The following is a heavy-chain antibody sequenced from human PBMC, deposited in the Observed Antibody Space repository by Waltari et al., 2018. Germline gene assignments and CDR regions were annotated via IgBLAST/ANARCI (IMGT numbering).Heavy chain of an antibody. CDR3: ARARLHLGELSLSWSAFDI. J-gene: IGHJ3*02. CDR2: IIPIFGTA. D-gene: IGHD3-16*02. Sequence: QVQLVQSGAEVKKPGSSVKVSCKASGGTFSSYAISWVRQAPGQGLEWMGGIIPIFGTANYAQKFQGRVTITTDESTSTAYMELSSLRSEDTAVYYCARARLHLGELSLSWSAFDIWGQGTMVTVSS. CDR1: GGTFSSYA. V-gene: IGHV1-69*05.